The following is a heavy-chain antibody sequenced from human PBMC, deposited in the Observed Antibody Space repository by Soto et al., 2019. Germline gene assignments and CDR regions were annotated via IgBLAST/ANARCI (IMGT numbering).Heavy chain of an antibody. CDR1: GYTFTSYD. J-gene: IGHJ4*02. CDR3: ARVFKYSSGSDY. V-gene: IGHV1-8*01. D-gene: IGHD6-19*01. Sequence: GASVKVSCKASGYTFTSYDINWVRQATGQGLEWMGWMNPNSGNTGYAQKFQGRVTMTRNTSISTAYMELSSLRSEDTAVYYCARVFKYSSGSDYWGQGTLVTVSS. CDR2: MNPNSGNT.